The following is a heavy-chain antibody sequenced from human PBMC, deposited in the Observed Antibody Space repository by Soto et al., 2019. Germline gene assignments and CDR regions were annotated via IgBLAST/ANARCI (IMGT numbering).Heavy chain of an antibody. D-gene: IGHD6-13*01. V-gene: IGHV3-30*18. CDR2: ISYDGSNK. Sequence: PGGSLRLSCAASGFTFINYGMHWGRQAPGKGLEWVAVISYDGSNKYYADSVKGRFTISRDNSKNTLYLQMNSLRAEDTAVYYCAKPIGAAAGPRLIDYYYGMDVWGQGTTVTVSS. CDR3: AKPIGAAAGPRLIDYYYGMDV. J-gene: IGHJ6*02. CDR1: GFTFINYG.